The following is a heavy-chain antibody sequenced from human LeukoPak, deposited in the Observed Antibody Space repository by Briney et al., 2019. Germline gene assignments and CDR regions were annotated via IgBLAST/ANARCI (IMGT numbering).Heavy chain of an antibody. CDR3: ARDKVGSSSWFERVPWFDP. CDR1: GGTFSSYA. V-gene: IGHV1-69*13. Sequence: ASVTVSCKASGGTFSSYAISWVRQAPGQGLEWMGGIIPIFGTANYAQKFQGRVTITADESTSTAYMELSSLRSEDTAVYYCARDKVGSSSWFERVPWFDPWGQGTLVTVSS. D-gene: IGHD6-13*01. CDR2: IIPIFGTA. J-gene: IGHJ5*02.